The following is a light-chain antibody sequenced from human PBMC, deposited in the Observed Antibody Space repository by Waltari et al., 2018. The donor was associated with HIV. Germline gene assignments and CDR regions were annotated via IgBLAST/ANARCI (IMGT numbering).Light chain of an antibody. CDR2: GTR. CDR1: SSNIGAGYD. V-gene: IGLV1-40*01. J-gene: IGLJ3*02. CDR3: QSYDSSLSGSV. Sequence: QSVLTQPPSVSGAPGQRVTISCTGSSSNIGAGYDVHWYQQLPGTAPKLLMYGTRNRPSGVPDRFSGSKSGTSASLAITGLQAEEEADYYCQSYDSSLSGSVFGGGTKLTVL.